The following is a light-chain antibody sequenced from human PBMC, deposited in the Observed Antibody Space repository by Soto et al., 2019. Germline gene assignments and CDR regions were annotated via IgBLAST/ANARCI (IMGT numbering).Light chain of an antibody. CDR2: AAS. J-gene: IGKJ1*01. Sequence: VIWMTQSPSLLSASTGDRVTISCRMSQRISSYLAWYQQKPGKAPELLIYAASTLQSGVPSRFSGSGSGTDFTLTISCLQSEDFATDYCQQYYSFPRTFGQGTNVEIK. V-gene: IGKV1D-8*01. CDR1: QRISSY. CDR3: QQYYSFPRT.